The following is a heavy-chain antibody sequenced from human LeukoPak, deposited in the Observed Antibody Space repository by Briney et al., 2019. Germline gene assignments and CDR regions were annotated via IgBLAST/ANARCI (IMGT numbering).Heavy chain of an antibody. V-gene: IGHV4-38-2*01. D-gene: IGHD2-2*01. J-gene: IGHJ6*03. Sequence: SETLSLTCAVSGYSISSGYYWGWIRQPPGKGLEWIGSIYHSGSTNYNPSLKSRVTISVDTSKNQFSLKLSSVTAADTAVYYCARPSTYYCSSTSCYGYYYYMDVWGKGTTVTVSS. CDR1: GYSISSGYY. CDR3: ARPSTYYCSSTSCYGYYYYMDV. CDR2: IYHSGST.